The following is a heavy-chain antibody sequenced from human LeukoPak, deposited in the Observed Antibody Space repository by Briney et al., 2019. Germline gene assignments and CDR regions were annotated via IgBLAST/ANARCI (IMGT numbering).Heavy chain of an antibody. V-gene: IGHV3-30*04. CDR1: GFTFNNYP. J-gene: IGHJ4*02. D-gene: IGHD3-10*01. Sequence: SGGSLRLSCATSGFTFNNYPMHWVHQAPGKGLEWVAVIGYDGRFKFHSDSVKGRFTISRDDSKNTLYLQMNSLRPEDTALYYCARDHKTGSPDYFDYWGQGTLVTVST. CDR2: IGYDGRFK. CDR3: ARDHKTGSPDYFDY.